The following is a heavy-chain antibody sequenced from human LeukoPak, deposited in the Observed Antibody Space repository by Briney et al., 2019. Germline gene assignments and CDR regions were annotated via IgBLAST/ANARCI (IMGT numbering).Heavy chain of an antibody. CDR2: MNPNSGNT. CDR3: ARGPVEAVYGVSTED. Sequence: ASVKVSCKASGYTFTNYDINWVRQATGQGLEWMGWMNPNSGNTGYAQKFQGRVSLTRDTSITTAYMELSSLRSGDTAVYYCARGPVEAVYGVSTEDWGQGTTVTVPS. V-gene: IGHV1-8*01. CDR1: GYTFTNYD. D-gene: IGHD1-26*01. J-gene: IGHJ6*02.